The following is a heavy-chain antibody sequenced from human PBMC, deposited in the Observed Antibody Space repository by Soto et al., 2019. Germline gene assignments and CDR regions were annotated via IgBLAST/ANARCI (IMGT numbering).Heavy chain of an antibody. CDR3: ARVDYYDSSGYFDY. V-gene: IGHV5-10-1*01. Sequence: KSLKISLKGSGYSFTSYWISGVRQMPGKGLAWMGRIDPSDSYTNYSPSFQVQVTISADNSIHTAYLQQCNLKPSDTTIHQCARVDYYDSSGYFDYWGQGTLVTVSS. D-gene: IGHD3-22*01. J-gene: IGHJ4*02. CDR2: IDPSDSYT. CDR1: GYSFTSYW.